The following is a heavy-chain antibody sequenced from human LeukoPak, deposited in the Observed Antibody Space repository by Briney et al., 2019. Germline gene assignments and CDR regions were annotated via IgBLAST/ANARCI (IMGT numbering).Heavy chain of an antibody. CDR1: GGSISSYY. CDR2: IYTSGST. D-gene: IGHD5-12*01. CDR3: ARGRVGGYDSYYFDY. V-gene: IGHV4-4*07. J-gene: IGHJ4*02. Sequence: PSETLSLTCTVSGGSISSYYWSWLRQPAGKGLEWIGRIYTSGSTNYNPSLKSRVTISVDTSKNQFSLKLSSVTAADTAVYYCARGRVGGYDSYYFDYWGQGTLVTVSS.